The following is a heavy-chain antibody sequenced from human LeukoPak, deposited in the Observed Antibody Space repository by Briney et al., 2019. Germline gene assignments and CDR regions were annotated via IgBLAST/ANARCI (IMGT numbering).Heavy chain of an antibody. J-gene: IGHJ6*02. CDR3: ARAAYYYYGMDV. Sequence: SETLSLTCAVYGGSFSSYYWSWIRQPPGKGLEWIGYIYYSGSTNYNPSLKSRVTISVDTSKNQFSLKLSSVTAADTAVYYCARAAYYYYGMDVWGQGTTVAVSS. D-gene: IGHD2-15*01. CDR1: GGSFSSYY. CDR2: IYYSGST. V-gene: IGHV4-59*01.